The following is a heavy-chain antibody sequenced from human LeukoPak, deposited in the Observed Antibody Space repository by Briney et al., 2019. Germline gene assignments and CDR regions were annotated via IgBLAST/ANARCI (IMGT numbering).Heavy chain of an antibody. V-gene: IGHV3-11*04. CDR1: GFTFSNAW. CDR3: ARDNNWGFDF. CDR2: IRGSGSGSGSGM. D-gene: IGHD7-27*01. J-gene: IGHJ4*02. Sequence: PGGSLGLSCAASGFTFSNAWMSWVRQAPGKGLEWVSNIRGSGSGSGSGMYYADSVKGRFTISRDNAKNSLYLQMSSLRAEDTAFYYCARDNNWGFDFWGQGALVTVSS.